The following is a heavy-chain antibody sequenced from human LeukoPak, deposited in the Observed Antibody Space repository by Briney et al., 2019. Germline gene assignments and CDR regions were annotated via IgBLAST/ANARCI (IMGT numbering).Heavy chain of an antibody. CDR2: INPKNAGT. J-gene: IGHJ4*02. CDR1: GYTFIGYY. CDR3: ARTLYIAAAPGGFDY. Sequence: GASVKVSCKASGYTFIGYYMHWVRQAPGQGLEWMGWINPKNAGTNYAQKFQGRVTMTRDTSTGTVYMELSRLRSDDTAVYYCARTLYIAAAPGGFDYWGQGTLVTVSS. D-gene: IGHD6-13*01. V-gene: IGHV1-2*02.